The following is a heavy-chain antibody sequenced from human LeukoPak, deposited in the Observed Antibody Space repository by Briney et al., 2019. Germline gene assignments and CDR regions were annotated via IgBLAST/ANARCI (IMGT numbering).Heavy chain of an antibody. J-gene: IGHJ4*02. V-gene: IGHV3-74*01. CDR2: IKTDGSIA. CDR3: ARGLMGGYPYFEN. D-gene: IGHD3-22*01. CDR1: GFSFSFYW. Sequence: PGGSLRLSCAASGFSFSFYWMHWVRQAPGKGPVWVSRIKTDGSIADYADSVKGRFTISRDNAKNTLYLQMNSLRAEDTAVYYCARGLMGGYPYFENWGQGTLVTVSS.